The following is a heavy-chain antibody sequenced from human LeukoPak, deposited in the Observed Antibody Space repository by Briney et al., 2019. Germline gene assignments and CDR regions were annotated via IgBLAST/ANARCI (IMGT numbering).Heavy chain of an antibody. V-gene: IGHV4-39*01. CDR1: GGSISSRSYY. CDR3: APLVVTAISTDPPLDY. Sequence: PSETLSLTCTVSGGSISSRSYYWGWIRQPPGTGLEWIGSIYNSGSTDYNPSLKSRVTISVATSKNQLSLKLSSVTAADTAVYYCAPLVVTAISTDPPLDYWGQGTLVTVSS. CDR2: IYNSGST. D-gene: IGHD2-21*02. J-gene: IGHJ4*02.